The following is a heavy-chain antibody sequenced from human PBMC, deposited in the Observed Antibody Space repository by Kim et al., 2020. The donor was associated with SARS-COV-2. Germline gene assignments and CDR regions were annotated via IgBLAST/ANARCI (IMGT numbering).Heavy chain of an antibody. V-gene: IGHV1-2*02. CDR2: TNPNTGGT. Sequence: ASVKVSCKASGYNFISYYIHWVRQAPGQGLEWMGWTNPNTGGTHYAQKFQDRVTMTRDTSISTAYMELSRLTSEDTAVYYCAKDRGNYATPLNWFDLWGQGALVTVSS. CDR3: AKDRGNYATPLNWFDL. J-gene: IGHJ5*02. D-gene: IGHD3-16*01. CDR1: GYNFISYY.